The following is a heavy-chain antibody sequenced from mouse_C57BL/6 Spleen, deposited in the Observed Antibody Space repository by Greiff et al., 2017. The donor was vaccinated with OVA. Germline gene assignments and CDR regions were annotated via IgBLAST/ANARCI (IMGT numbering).Heavy chain of an antibody. CDR3: ARDEGSIYDGYPWYFDV. CDR1: GFTFSDYY. Sequence: EVKLMESEGGLVQPGSSMKLSCTSSGFTFSDYYMAWVRQVPEKGLEWVANINYDGSSTYYLDSLKSRFIISRDNAKNILYLQMSSLKSEDTATYYCARDEGSIYDGYPWYFDVWGTGTTVTVSS. V-gene: IGHV5-16*01. CDR2: INYDGSST. J-gene: IGHJ1*03. D-gene: IGHD2-3*01.